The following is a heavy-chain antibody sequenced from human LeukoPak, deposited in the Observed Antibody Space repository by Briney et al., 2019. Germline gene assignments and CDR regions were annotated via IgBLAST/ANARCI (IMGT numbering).Heavy chain of an antibody. V-gene: IGHV3-66*01. CDR1: GPTVSSNY. D-gene: IGHD1-1*01. CDR3: ARDRRGERAGSGTKGFDY. CDR2: NEGGGKT. J-gene: IGHJ4*02. Sequence: GRSLRLSCAASGPTVSSNYMSWVRQAPGKGLEWVAFNEGGGKTSYADSVKGRFTISRDNPNNTLYLQMNSLRAEDTAVYYGARDRRGERAGSGTKGFDYWGQGTLVTVSA.